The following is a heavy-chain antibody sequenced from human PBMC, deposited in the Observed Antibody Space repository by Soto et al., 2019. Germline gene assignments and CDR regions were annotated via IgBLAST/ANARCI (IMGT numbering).Heavy chain of an antibody. Sequence: EVQLVESGGGLVQPGGSLRLYCAASGFTLSAYSMNWVRQAPGKGLEWISFINSGSDTIYYGDSVKGRFTISRDNAKNALYLQMNSLRDDDTAVYYCARPHLDRPTYYGLDVW. V-gene: IGHV3-48*02. J-gene: IGHJ6*01. CDR1: GFTLSAYS. CDR3: ARPHLDRPTYYGLDV. D-gene: IGHD3-16*01. CDR2: INSGSDTI.